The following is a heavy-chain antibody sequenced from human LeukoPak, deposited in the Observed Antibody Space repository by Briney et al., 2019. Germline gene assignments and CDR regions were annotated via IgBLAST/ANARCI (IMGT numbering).Heavy chain of an antibody. CDR3: TKGTIWLPFDY. D-gene: IGHD5-18*01. Sequence: GGSLRLSCAASGFTFSNYAMSWARQASGKGLEWVSAISGSGGSTYYADSVKGRFTISRDNSKNTLYLQMNSLRAEDTAVYYCTKGTIWLPFDYWGQGTLVTVSS. J-gene: IGHJ4*02. V-gene: IGHV3-23*01. CDR2: ISGSGGST. CDR1: GFTFSNYA.